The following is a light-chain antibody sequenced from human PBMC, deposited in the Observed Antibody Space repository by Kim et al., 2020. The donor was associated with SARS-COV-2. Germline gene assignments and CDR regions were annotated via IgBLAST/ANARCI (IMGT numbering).Light chain of an antibody. V-gene: IGLV3-1*01. CDR3: QAWDSSTEV. CDR2: HDS. J-gene: IGLJ1*01. Sequence: GSPGQTDSVTGAGVKLVDKYACCYQQKAAQSPVLVIYHDSKRPSGIPERFSAANSGKTATLTFSGNHAMDAAYYYCQAWDSSTEVFGTGTKFIFL. CDR1: KLVDKY.